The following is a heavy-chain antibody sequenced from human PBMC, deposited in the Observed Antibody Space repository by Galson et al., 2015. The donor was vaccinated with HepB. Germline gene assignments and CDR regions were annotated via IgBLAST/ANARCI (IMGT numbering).Heavy chain of an antibody. D-gene: IGHD6-19*01. CDR2: ITRNAYNT. J-gene: IGHJ4*02. V-gene: IGHV3-64D*06. CDR1: GFTFSLFS. Sequence: SLRLSCAASGFTFSLFSMHWVRQAPGKGLEFVSGITRNAYNTDYSDSAKGRFTISRDDSKKELYLQMTSLRPEDTAIYHCVKGVFGNGWDFWGQGTLVTVSS. CDR3: VKGVFGNGWDF.